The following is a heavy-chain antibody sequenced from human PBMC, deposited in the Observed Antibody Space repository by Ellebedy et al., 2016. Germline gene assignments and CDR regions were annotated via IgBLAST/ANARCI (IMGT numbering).Heavy chain of an antibody. CDR1: GFTFSDYY. J-gene: IGHJ4*02. V-gene: IGHV3-11*01. CDR3: ARNVWFGDLSDPFYFDF. Sequence: GESLKISXAASGFTFSDYYMSWIRQAPGKGLEWVSYISSSGSTIYYADSVKGRFTISRDNVKNSLYLQMNSLRAEDTAVYYCARNVWFGDLSDPFYFDFWGQGALVTVSS. D-gene: IGHD3-10*01. CDR2: ISSSGSTI.